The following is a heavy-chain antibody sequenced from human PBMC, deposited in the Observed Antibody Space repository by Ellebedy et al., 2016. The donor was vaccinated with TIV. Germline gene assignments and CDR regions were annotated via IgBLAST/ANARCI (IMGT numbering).Heavy chain of an antibody. D-gene: IGHD7-27*01. J-gene: IGHJ4*02. Sequence: GSLRLSXTVSGGSISSSSYYWGWIRQPPGKGLEWIGSIYYSGSTYYNPSLKSRVTISVDTSKNQFSLKLSSVTAADTAVYYCARLPPGSDDYWGQGTLVTVSS. CDR2: IYYSGST. V-gene: IGHV4-39*01. CDR3: ARLPPGSDDY. CDR1: GGSISSSSYY.